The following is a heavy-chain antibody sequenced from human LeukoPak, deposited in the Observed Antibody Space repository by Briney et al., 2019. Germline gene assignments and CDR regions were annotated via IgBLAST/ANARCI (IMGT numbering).Heavy chain of an antibody. CDR2: ISAYNGNT. V-gene: IGHV1-18*01. Sequence: ASVKVSCKASGYTFTSYGISWVRQAPGQGLEWMGWISAYNGNTNYAQKLQGRVTMTTDTSTSTAYMELRSLRSDDTAVYYCARDFSAMVSRAAGPQYFQHWGQGTLVTVSS. CDR1: GYTFTSYG. CDR3: ARDFSAMVSRAAGPQYFQH. J-gene: IGHJ1*01. D-gene: IGHD6-13*01.